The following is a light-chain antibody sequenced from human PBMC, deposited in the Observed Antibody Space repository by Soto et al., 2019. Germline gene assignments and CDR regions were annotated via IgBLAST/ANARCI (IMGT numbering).Light chain of an antibody. V-gene: IGLV2-14*01. J-gene: IGLJ2*01. CDR2: DVS. CDR1: SSDVGGYNY. Sequence: QSALTQPASVSGSPGQSITISCTGTSSDVGGYNYVSWYQQHPGKAPKLMIYDVSNRPSGVSNRFSGSKSGNTASLTISGLQAEDEADYYCSSYTSSSIVVVGGGTQLTVL. CDR3: SSYTSSSIVV.